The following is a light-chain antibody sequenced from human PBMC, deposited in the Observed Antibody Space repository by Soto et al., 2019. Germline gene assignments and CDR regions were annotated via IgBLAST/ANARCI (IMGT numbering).Light chain of an antibody. CDR3: SSYGGSYTVV. V-gene: IGLV2-8*01. Sequence: QSALTQPPSASGSPGQSVTISCTGSSSDVGGYNYVSWYQQHPGKAPKLMIYEVSKRHSGVPDRLSGSKSGNTASLTVSGLQAEDEADYYCSSYGGSYTVVFGGGTKLTFL. J-gene: IGLJ2*01. CDR2: EVS. CDR1: SSDVGGYNY.